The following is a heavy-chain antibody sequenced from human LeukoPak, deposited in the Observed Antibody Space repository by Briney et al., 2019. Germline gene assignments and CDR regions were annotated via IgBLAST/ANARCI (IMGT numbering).Heavy chain of an antibody. J-gene: IGHJ5*02. CDR2: VYFIGST. CDR3: ARSSNSRFDP. V-gene: IGHV4-59*01. D-gene: IGHD5-18*01. CDR1: GGSISGYY. Sequence: SETLSLTCTVSGGSISGYYWSWIPKPPGRGLEWIGHVYFIGSTNYNPSLKSRATTSGDTSNNQFSLRLTSVTAADTAMYYCARSSNSRFDPWGQGTLVTVSS.